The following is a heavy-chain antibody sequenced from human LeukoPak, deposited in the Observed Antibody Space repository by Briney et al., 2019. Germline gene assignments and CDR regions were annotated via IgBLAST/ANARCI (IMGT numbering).Heavy chain of an antibody. D-gene: IGHD3-10*01. J-gene: IGHJ4*02. CDR3: AKSYYYFSGSHYISLPFFDC. CDR1: GFTFSSYA. Sequence: GGSLRLSCAASGFTFSSYAMSWVRQAPGKGLEWVSAISGSGGSTYYADSVKGRFTISRDNSKNTLFLQMNSLRPEDTAIYYCAKSYYYFSGSHYISLPFFDCWGQGTLVTVSS. V-gene: IGHV3-23*01. CDR2: ISGSGGST.